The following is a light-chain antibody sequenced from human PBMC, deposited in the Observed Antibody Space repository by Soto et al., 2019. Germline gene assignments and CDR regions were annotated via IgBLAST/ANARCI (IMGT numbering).Light chain of an antibody. CDR1: QDISNY. J-gene: IGKJ2*01. CDR3: QQYDNLLC. Sequence: DIQMTQSPSSLSASVGDRVTITCQASQDISNYLNWYQQKPGKAPKLLIYDASNLETGVPSRFSGSGSGTDFTFTISSLQPEDIATYYCQQYDNLLCLGQGTKLEIK. CDR2: DAS. V-gene: IGKV1-33*01.